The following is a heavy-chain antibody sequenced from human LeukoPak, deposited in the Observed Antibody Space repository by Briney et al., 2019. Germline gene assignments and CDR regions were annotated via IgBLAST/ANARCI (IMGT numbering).Heavy chain of an antibody. CDR1: GGSISSSNYY. D-gene: IGHD3-3*01. J-gene: IGHJ5*02. CDR3: ASKTTWSGYLTGSGWFDP. CDR2: IYYSEST. Sequence: PSETLSLTCTVSGGSISSSNYYWGWIRQPPGKGLEWIGSIYYSESTYYNPSLKSRVTISVDTSKNQFSLKLSSVTAADTAVYYCASKTTWSGYLTGSGWFDPWGQGTLVTVSS. V-gene: IGHV4-39*01.